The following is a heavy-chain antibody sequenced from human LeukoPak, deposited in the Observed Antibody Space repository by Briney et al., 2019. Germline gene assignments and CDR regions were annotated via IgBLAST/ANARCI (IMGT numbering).Heavy chain of an antibody. D-gene: IGHD5-18*01. CDR3: ARGGYSYGYYDY. CDR2: IYYSGST. CDR1: GGSISSSSYY. J-gene: IGHJ4*02. Sequence: PSETLSLTCTVSGGSISSSSYYWGWIRQPPGKGLEWIGSIYYSGSTYYNPSLKSRVTMSVDTSKNQFSLKLSSVTAADTAVYYCARGGYSYGYYDYWGQGTLVTVSS. V-gene: IGHV4-39*07.